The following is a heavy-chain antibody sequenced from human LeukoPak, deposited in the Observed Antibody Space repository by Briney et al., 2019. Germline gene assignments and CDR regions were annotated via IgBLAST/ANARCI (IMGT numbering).Heavy chain of an antibody. CDR3: ARHVLYSYGPQWWFDP. V-gene: IGHV5-10-1*01. CDR2: IDASDSYT. CDR1: GYSSTNYR. D-gene: IGHD5-18*01. Sequence: GESLKISCKGSGYSSTNYRISWVRHMPGRGLEWMGWIDASDSYTNYSPSFQGHVTISDDKSSSTAYLQWSSLKDSDTAIYYCARHVLYSYGPQWWFDPWGQGTLVTVSS. J-gene: IGHJ5*02.